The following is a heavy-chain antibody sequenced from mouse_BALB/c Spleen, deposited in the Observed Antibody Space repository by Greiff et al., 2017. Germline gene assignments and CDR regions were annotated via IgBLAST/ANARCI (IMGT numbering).Heavy chain of an antibody. V-gene: IGHV2-9*02. J-gene: IGHJ4*01. Sequence: VKLMESGPGLVAPSQSLSITCTVSGFSLTSYGVHWVRQPPGKGLEWLGVIWAGGSTNYNSALMSRLSISKDNSKSQVFLKMNSLQTDDTARYYCARDHGNYVYAMDYWGQGTSVTVSS. CDR1: GFSLTSYG. CDR3: ARDHGNYVYAMDY. D-gene: IGHD2-1*01. CDR2: IWAGGST.